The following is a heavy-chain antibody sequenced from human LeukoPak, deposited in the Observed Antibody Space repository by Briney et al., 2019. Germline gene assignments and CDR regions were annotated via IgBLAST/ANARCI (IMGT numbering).Heavy chain of an antibody. CDR3: ARHSDCSDGTCYDSDAFDL. J-gene: IGHJ3*01. V-gene: IGHV5-51*01. CDR2: LYPGDSNP. D-gene: IGHD2-15*01. CDR1: GYSFSSQY. Sequence: GESLKISCKASGYSFSSQYIAWVLQMSGKGLEWMAFLYPGDSNPRYSPSFQGQVTISADKSISTAYLQWSSLKASDTAMYYCARHSDCSDGTCYDSDAFDLWGQGTMVTVSS.